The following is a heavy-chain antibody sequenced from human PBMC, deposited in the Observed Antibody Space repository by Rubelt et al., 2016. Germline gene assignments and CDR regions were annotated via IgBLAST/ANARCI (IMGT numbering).Heavy chain of an antibody. V-gene: IGHV3-66*01. CDR3: ASDRNNRAWWFY. Sequence: EVQLVESGGGLVKPGGSLRLSCAASGFTVSSNYMSWVRQAPGKGLEWVSIIYNSGNTYYADSVEGRFTISRDNSKNTLYLQMNSLRAEDTAIYYCASDRNNRAWWFYWGQGTLVTVSS. CDR2: IYNSGNT. D-gene: IGHD2-8*02. CDR1: GFTVSSNY. J-gene: IGHJ4*02.